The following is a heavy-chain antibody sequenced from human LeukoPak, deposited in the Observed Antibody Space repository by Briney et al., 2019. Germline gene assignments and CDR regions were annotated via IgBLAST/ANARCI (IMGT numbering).Heavy chain of an antibody. J-gene: IGHJ6*03. D-gene: IGHD2-2*01. V-gene: IGHV3-23*01. CDR2: ISGSGGST. CDR1: GFTFSSYA. Sequence: SGGSLGLSCAASGFTFSSYAMSWVRQAPGKGLEWVSAISGSGGSTYYADSVKGRFTISRDNSKNTLYLQMNSLRAEDTAVYYCAKYAYIVVVPAAPGRYYYYYMDVWGKGTTVTVSS. CDR3: AKYAYIVVVPAAPGRYYYYYMDV.